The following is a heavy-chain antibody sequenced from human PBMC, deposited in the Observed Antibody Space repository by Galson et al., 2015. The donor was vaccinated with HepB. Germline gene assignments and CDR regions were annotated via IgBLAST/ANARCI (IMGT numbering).Heavy chain of an antibody. J-gene: IGHJ4*02. CDR1: GYTFTSYD. CDR2: MNPNSGNT. D-gene: IGHD4-17*01. CDR3: ARDVPNTVTYGY. Sequence: SVKVSCKASGYTFTSYDINWVRQATGQGLEWMGWMNPNSGNTGYAQKFQGRVTMTRNTSISTAYMELSSLRSEDTAVYYCARDVPNTVTYGYWGQGTLVTVSS. V-gene: IGHV1-8*01.